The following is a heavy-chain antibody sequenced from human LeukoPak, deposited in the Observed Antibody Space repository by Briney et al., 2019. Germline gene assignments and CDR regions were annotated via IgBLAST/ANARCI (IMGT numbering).Heavy chain of an antibody. D-gene: IGHD3-10*01. CDR1: GFTFTNYW. CDR3: ARDEPGYGEFLLY. Sequence: GGSLRLSCVASGFTFTNYWMNWVRQAPGKGLEWVASMKQDGSQKSYVDSVKGRFTISRDNAKNSLSLQMDSLRGEDTAVYYCARDEPGYGEFLLYWGQGTLVTVSS. J-gene: IGHJ4*02. CDR2: MKQDGSQK. V-gene: IGHV3-7*01.